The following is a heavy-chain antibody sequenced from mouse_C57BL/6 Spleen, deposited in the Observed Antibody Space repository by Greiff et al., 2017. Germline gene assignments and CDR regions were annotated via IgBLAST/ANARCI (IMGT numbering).Heavy chain of an antibody. CDR3: ATVPRYFDV. Sequence: VHVRQPGAELVKPGASVKVSCKASGYPFPSYWMHWVKQRPGQGLEWIGRFHPSDSDTNSNQKFKGKATLTVDKSSSTANMQLSSLTSEDSAVYYCATVPRYFDVWGTGTTVTVAS. CDR1: GYPFPSYW. V-gene: IGHV1-74*01. J-gene: IGHJ1*03. CDR2: FHPSDSDT.